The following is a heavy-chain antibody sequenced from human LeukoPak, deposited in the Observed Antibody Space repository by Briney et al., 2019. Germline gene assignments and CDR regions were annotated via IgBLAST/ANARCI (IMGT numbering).Heavy chain of an antibody. D-gene: IGHD3-22*01. V-gene: IGHV3-23*01. CDR2: ISGSGGST. J-gene: IGHJ4*02. CDR3: AKEDDYYDSSGSSRGFDY. Sequence: PGGSLRLSCAASGFTFSSYAMSWVRQAPGKGLEWVSAISGSGGSTYYAESVKGRFTISRDNSKNTLYLQMNSLRAEDTAVYYCAKEDDYYDSSGSSRGFDYWGQGTLVTVSS. CDR1: GFTFSSYA.